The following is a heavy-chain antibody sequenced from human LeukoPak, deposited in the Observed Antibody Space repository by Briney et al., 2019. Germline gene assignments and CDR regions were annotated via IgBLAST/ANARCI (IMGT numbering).Heavy chain of an antibody. CDR3: ARRGYSYGMGYYYYYMDV. Sequence: GASVKVSCKASGYTFTSYYMHWVRQAPGQGLEWMGWINPNSGGTNYAQKFQGRVTMTRDTSISTAYMELSRLRSDDTAVYYCARRGYSYGMGYYYYYMDVWGKGTTVTVSS. D-gene: IGHD5-18*01. J-gene: IGHJ6*03. CDR1: GYTFTSYY. V-gene: IGHV1-2*02. CDR2: INPNSGGT.